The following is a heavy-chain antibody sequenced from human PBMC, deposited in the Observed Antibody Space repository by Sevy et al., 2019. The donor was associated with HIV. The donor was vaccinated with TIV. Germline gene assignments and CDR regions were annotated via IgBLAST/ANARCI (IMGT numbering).Heavy chain of an antibody. CDR1: GFTFSSYG. D-gene: IGHD6-19*01. J-gene: IGHJ1*01. CDR3: ARDQARIAVDGAAPH. Sequence: GGSLRLSCAASGFTFSSYGMHWVRQAPGKGLEWVAVIWYDGSNKYYADSVKGRFTISRDNSKNTLYLQMNSLRAEDTAVYYCARDQARIAVDGAAPHWGQGTLVTVSS. CDR2: IWYDGSNK. V-gene: IGHV3-33*01.